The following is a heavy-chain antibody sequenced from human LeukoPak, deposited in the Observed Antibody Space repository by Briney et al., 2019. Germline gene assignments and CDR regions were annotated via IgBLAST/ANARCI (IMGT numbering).Heavy chain of an antibody. CDR3: TRLENCDILTGYYTGKIIFDY. J-gene: IGHJ4*02. CDR2: IYYSGST. CDR1: GGSISSSSYY. V-gene: IGHV4-39*01. D-gene: IGHD3-9*01. Sequence: SETLSLTCTVSGGSISSSSYYWGWIRQPPGKGLEWIGSIYYSGSTYYNPSLKSRVTISVDTSKNQFSLKLSSVTAADTAVYYCTRLENCDILTGYYTGKIIFDYWGQGTLVTVSS.